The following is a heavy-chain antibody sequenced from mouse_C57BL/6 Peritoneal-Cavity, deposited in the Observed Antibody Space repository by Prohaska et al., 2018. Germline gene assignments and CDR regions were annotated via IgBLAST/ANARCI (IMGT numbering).Heavy chain of an antibody. CDR1: GYSITRGYY. CDR2: ISYDGSN. V-gene: IGHV3-6*01. J-gene: IGHJ2*01. CDR3: ARDYYGSFDY. Sequence: DVQLQESGPGLVKPSQSLSLTCSVTGYSITRGYYWNWIRQFPGNKLEWMGYISYDGSNNYNPSLKNRISITRDTSKNQFFLKLNSVTTEDTATYHCARDYYGSFDYWGQGTTLTVSS. D-gene: IGHD1-1*01.